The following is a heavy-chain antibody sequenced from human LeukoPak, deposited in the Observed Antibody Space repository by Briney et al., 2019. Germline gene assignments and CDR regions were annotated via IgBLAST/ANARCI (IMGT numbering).Heavy chain of an antibody. CDR3: ARKAGTAAAGNYFDY. J-gene: IGHJ4*02. CDR2: IAGSSGYI. V-gene: IGHV3-21*01. CDR1: GFTFSSYT. D-gene: IGHD6-13*01. Sequence: PGGSLRLSCAASGFTFSSYTMNWVRQAPGKGLEWVSSIAGSSGYISYADSVKGRFTISRDNAKKSLYLQMTSLTAEDTAVYYCARKAGTAAAGNYFDYWGQGTLVTVSS.